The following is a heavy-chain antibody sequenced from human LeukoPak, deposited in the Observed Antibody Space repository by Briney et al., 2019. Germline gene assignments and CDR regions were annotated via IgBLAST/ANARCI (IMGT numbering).Heavy chain of an antibody. J-gene: IGHJ6*04. V-gene: IGHV3-48*04. CDR3: AELGITMIGGV. D-gene: IGHD3-10*02. Sequence: GGSLRLSCAASGFTFSHYNMNWVRQAPGKGLEWVSYISSSGSTIYYADSVKGRFTISRDNAKNSLYLQMNSLRAEDTAVYYCAELGITMIGGVWGKGTTVTISS. CDR1: GFTFSHYN. CDR2: ISSSGSTI.